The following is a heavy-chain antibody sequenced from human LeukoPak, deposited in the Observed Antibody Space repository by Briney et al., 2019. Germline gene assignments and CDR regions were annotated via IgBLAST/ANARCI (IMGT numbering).Heavy chain of an antibody. Sequence: ASVKVSCKASGYTFTGYYMHWVRQAPGQGLEWMGGIIPIFGTANYAQKFQGRVTITADESTSTAYMELSSLRSEDTAVYYCARDRTIAARLLGYWGQGTLVTVSS. CDR2: IIPIFGTA. J-gene: IGHJ4*02. CDR1: GYTFTGYY. CDR3: ARDRTIAARLLGY. V-gene: IGHV1-69*13. D-gene: IGHD6-6*01.